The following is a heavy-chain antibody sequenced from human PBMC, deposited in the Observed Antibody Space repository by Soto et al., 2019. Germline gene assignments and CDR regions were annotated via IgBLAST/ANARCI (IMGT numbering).Heavy chain of an antibody. CDR1: GFAFSNFS. J-gene: IGHJ6*02. CDR3: ATEPPATHDCSVSYYLSELDI. V-gene: IGHV3-48*02. Sequence: EVQLVESGGGLVQPGGSLRLSCVASGFAFSNFSMNWVRQAPGKGLEWVSYISGSGSMIYYSKSAKGRFTISRDNAKNSLYLHMDSPRDPHTAVFYCATEPPATHDCSVSYYLSELDIWSQGTAVTV. D-gene: IGHD1-26*01. CDR2: ISGSGSMI.